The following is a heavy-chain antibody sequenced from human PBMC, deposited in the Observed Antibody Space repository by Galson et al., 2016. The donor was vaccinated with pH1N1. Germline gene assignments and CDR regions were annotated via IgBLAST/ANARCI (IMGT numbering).Heavy chain of an antibody. CDR3: ARAATVTPDYDYGMDV. D-gene: IGHD4-17*01. V-gene: IGHV1-69*10. CDR2: IIPILGTG. J-gene: IGHJ6*04. Sequence: SVKVSCKASGGTFNNYAISWVRQAPGQGLEWMGGIIPILGTGNYAQRFQGRVTITADKSTSTAYMELNSLRSEDTALYSCARAATVTPDYDYGMDVGGKGTTVTVSS. CDR1: GGTFNNYA.